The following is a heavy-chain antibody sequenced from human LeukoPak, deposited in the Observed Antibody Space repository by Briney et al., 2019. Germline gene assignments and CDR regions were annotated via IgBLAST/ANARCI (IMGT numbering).Heavy chain of an antibody. V-gene: IGHV4-61*02. CDR3: ARLTQQLVRLRSYWYFDL. J-gene: IGHJ2*01. Sequence: KPSQTLSLTCTVSGGSISSGSYYWSWIRQPAGKGLEWIGRIYTSGSTNYNPSLKSRVTISVDTSKNQFSLKLSSVTAADTAVYYCARLTQQLVRLRSYWYFDLWGRGTLVTVSS. CDR1: GGSISSGSYY. D-gene: IGHD6-13*01. CDR2: IYTSGST.